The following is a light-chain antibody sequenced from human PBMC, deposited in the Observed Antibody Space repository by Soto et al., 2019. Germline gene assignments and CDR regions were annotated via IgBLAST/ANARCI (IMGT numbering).Light chain of an antibody. CDR3: QQYNSYWT. CDR2: DAS. CDR1: QSISSW. V-gene: IGKV1-5*01. J-gene: IGKJ1*01. Sequence: IKMTQSPSTLSASVGDRVTITCRASQSISSWLAWYQQKPGKAPKLLIDDASSLESGVPSRFSGSGSGTEFTLTISSLQPDDFATYYCQQYNSYWTFGQGTKVDIK.